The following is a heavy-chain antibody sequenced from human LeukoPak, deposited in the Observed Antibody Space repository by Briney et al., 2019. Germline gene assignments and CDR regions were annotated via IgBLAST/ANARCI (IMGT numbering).Heavy chain of an antibody. CDR3: AGGRTSWPRIDY. Sequence: SETLSLTCTFSGGSISSYYWIWIRQPPGKGLEWIGYIYYSGSTNYNPSLKSRVTISVDTSKNQFSLKLSSVTAADTAVYYCAGGRTSWPRIDYWGQGTLVTVSS. V-gene: IGHV4-59*01. CDR2: IYYSGST. J-gene: IGHJ4*02. D-gene: IGHD2-2*01. CDR1: GGSISSYY.